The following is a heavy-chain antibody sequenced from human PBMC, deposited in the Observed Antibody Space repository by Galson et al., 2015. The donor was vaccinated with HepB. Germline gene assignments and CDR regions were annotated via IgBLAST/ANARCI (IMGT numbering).Heavy chain of an antibody. J-gene: IGHJ4*02. D-gene: IGHD2-15*01. CDR1: GFTFSSYG. Sequence: SLRLSCAASGFTFSSYGMHWVRQAPGKGLEWVAVISYDGSNKYYADSVKGRFTISRDNSKNTLYLQMNSLRAEDTAVYYCAKDHGGPLDYWGQGTLVTVSS. CDR2: ISYDGSNK. CDR3: AKDHGGPLDY. V-gene: IGHV3-30*18.